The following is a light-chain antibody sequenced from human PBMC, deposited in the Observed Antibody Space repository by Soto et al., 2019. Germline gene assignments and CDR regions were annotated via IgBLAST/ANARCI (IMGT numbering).Light chain of an antibody. CDR3: QQRYSIPRT. Sequence: DIQMTQSPSSLSASVGDRVTFHCRASHNITSFLNWYQQKPGKAPHALIYGTSGLHRGVPSRFSGSGSGTEFTLAISSLQPEDFATYFCQQRYSIPRTFGQGTMLEIK. CDR2: GTS. CDR1: HNITSF. V-gene: IGKV1-39*01. J-gene: IGKJ2*01.